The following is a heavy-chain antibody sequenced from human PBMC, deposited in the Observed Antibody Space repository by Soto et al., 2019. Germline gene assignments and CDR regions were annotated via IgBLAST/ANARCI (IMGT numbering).Heavy chain of an antibody. CDR3: TRDDADYYDSSGYRGGAFDI. J-gene: IGHJ3*02. V-gene: IGHV3-49*04. D-gene: IGHD3-22*01. CDR1: VFTFGEYA. CDR2: IRSKAYGGTT. Sequence: GSLRLSCTASVFTFGEYAMSWVRQAPGKGLEWVGFIRSKAYGGTTEYAASVKGRFTISRDDSKSIAYLQMNSLKTEDTAVYYCTRDDADYYDSSGYRGGAFDIWGQGTMVTVSS.